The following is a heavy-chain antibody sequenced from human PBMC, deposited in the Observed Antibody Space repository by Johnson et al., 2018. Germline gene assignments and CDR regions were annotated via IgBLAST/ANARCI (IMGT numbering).Heavy chain of an antibody. Sequence: QVQLQQGGAGLLKPSETLSLICTVYGGSFSGHYWSWIRQPPGKGLEWMGEINRGGSTNYNPSLKNPVTMSIDTSKNQFSLKVKSLTAADSAVYYCARGFHDFWSGQGYGLDVWGQGTTVTVSS. CDR3: ARGFHDFWSGQGYGLDV. J-gene: IGHJ6*02. CDR1: GGSFSGHY. CDR2: INRGGST. D-gene: IGHD3-3*01. V-gene: IGHV4-34*01.